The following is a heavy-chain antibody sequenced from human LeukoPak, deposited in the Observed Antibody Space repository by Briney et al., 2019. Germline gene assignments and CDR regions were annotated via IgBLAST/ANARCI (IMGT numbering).Heavy chain of an antibody. Sequence: GGSLRLSCAASGFTFSSSAMSWVRQAPGEGLEWVSYISSSGSTIYYADSVKDRFTISRDNAKNSLYLQMNSLRAEDTAVYYCARGHSSSWYVGYWGQGTLVTVSS. J-gene: IGHJ4*02. V-gene: IGHV3-48*03. CDR2: ISSSGSTI. D-gene: IGHD6-13*01. CDR1: GFTFSSSA. CDR3: ARGHSSSWYVGY.